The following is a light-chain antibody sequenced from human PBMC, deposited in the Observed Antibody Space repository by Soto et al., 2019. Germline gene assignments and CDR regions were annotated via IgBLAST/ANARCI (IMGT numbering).Light chain of an antibody. CDR2: GAY. CDR1: ETVSSSY. CDR3: QQHGGSPGALT. J-gene: IGKJ4*01. Sequence: EVVLTQSPATLSLSPGERATLSCGASETVSSSYLAWYQQRPGQAPRLLIYGAYTSAIGVPDRFSGSGSGTDFTLTISRLEPEDFAVYYCQQHGGSPGALTGGGGTRVEIK. V-gene: IGKV3-20*01.